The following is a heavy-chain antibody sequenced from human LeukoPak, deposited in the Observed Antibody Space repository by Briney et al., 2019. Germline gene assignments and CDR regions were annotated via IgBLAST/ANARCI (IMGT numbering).Heavy chain of an antibody. J-gene: IGHJ4*02. CDR3: ARGLVTTKTYYFDY. V-gene: IGHV3-11*05. CDR1: GFTFSDYY. Sequence: PGGALRLSSAAPGFTFSDYYTSWIRQALGKGLEWVYYISSSSNYTNYAGSVKGRFTISRENAKNSLYLQMSSLRAEDTAVYYCARGLVTTKTYYFDYWGQGTLVTVSS. CDR2: ISSSSNYT. D-gene: IGHD4-17*01.